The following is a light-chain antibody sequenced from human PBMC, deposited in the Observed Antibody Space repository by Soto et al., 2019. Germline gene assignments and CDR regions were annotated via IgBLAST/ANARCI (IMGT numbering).Light chain of an antibody. CDR1: QSVSNS. V-gene: IGKV3-11*01. Sequence: EIVLTQSPATLSLSPGERATLSCRASQSVSNSLAWYQQKPGQAPRLLIYDASNRATDIPARFSGSGSGTDFSLTISSLEPEDFAVYYCQQRSTWPLTFGGGTKVEIK. CDR2: DAS. CDR3: QQRSTWPLT. J-gene: IGKJ4*01.